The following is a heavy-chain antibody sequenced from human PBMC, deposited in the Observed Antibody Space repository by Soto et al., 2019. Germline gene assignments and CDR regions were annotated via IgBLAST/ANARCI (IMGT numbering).Heavy chain of an antibody. J-gene: IGHJ4*02. D-gene: IGHD5-18*01. CDR1: GYSFTSYW. Sequence: PGESLKISCKGSGYSFTSYWISWVRQMPGKGLEWMGRIDPSDSYTNYSPSFQGHVTNSADKSISTAYLQWSSLKASDTAMYYCARHNTRGYSYGIETDYWGQGTLVTVSS. CDR2: IDPSDSYT. CDR3: ARHNTRGYSYGIETDY. V-gene: IGHV5-10-1*01.